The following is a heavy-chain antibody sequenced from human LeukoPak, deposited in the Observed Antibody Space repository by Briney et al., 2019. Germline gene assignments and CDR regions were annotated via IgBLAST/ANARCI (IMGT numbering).Heavy chain of an antibody. J-gene: IGHJ4*02. Sequence: SETLSLTCTVSGDSISSSSYYWGWIRQPPGKGLEWIGSIYYSGTTNYNPSLKSRVTISVDTSKNQFSLKLTSVTAADTAVYYCARQGYCSSTNCYVDYWGQGTLVTVSS. CDR3: ARQGYCSSTNCYVDY. CDR1: GDSISSSSYY. CDR2: IYYSGTT. D-gene: IGHD2-2*01. V-gene: IGHV4-39*01.